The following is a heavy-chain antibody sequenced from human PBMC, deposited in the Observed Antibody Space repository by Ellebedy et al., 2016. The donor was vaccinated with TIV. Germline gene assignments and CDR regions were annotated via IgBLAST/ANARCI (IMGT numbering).Heavy chain of an antibody. V-gene: IGHV3-23*01. D-gene: IGHD3-22*01. J-gene: IGHJ4*02. CDR2: ISGSGIRT. CDR3: AKSRYYDATGYYPFDY. CDR1: GFSFSSYA. Sequence: PGGSLRLSCAASGFSFSSYALSWVRRAPGKGLEWVSGISGSGIRTYYSDPVKGRFTMSRDNSRNTLYLQMNSLRAEDTAVYYCAKSRYYDATGYYPFDYWGQGTLVTVSS.